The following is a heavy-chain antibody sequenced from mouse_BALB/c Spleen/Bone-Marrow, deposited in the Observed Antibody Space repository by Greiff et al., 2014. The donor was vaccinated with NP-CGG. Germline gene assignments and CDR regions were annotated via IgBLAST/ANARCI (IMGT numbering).Heavy chain of an antibody. J-gene: IGHJ1*01. V-gene: IGHV1S81*02. D-gene: IGHD1-1*01. Sequence: LQESGAELVKPGASVKLSCKASGNTFTGYWMQWVKQRPGQGLEWIGEINPSNGRINYNEKFKSKATLTVDKSSSTAYMQLSSLTSVDSAVYYCARKYYGSSYVWYFDVWGAGTTVTVSS. CDR1: GNTFTGYW. CDR3: ARKYYGSSYVWYFDV. CDR2: INPSNGRI.